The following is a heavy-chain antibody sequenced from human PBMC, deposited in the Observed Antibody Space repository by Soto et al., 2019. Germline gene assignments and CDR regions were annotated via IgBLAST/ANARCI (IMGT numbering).Heavy chain of an antibody. V-gene: IGHV4-30-4*01. Sequence: LSLTCTVSGGSISSGDYYWSWIRQPPGKGLEWIGYIYYSGSTYYNPSLKSRVTISVDTSKNQFSLKLSSVTAADTAVYYCARSSRGVVPAANTYSNEYYFDYWGQGTLVTVSS. CDR3: ARSSRGVVPAANTYSNEYYFDY. CDR2: IYYSGST. CDR1: GGSISSGDYY. J-gene: IGHJ4*02. D-gene: IGHD2-2*01.